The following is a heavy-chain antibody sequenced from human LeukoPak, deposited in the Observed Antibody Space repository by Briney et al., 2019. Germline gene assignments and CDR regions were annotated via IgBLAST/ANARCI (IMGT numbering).Heavy chain of an antibody. Sequence: GSSVKVSCKASGGTFSSYAISWVRPAPGQGLEWMGGIIPIFGTANYAQKFQGRVTITADESTSTAYMELSSLRSEDTAVYYCARAAYCGGDCYTFDYWGQGTLVTVSS. D-gene: IGHD2-21*01. CDR1: GGTFSSYA. J-gene: IGHJ4*02. CDR3: ARAAYCGGDCYTFDY. CDR2: IIPIFGTA. V-gene: IGHV1-69*01.